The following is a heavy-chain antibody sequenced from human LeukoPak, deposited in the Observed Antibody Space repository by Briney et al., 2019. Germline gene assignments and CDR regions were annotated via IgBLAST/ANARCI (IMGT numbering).Heavy chain of an antibody. CDR1: GGSISSGDYY. Sequence: PSQTLSLTCTVSGGSISSGDYYWSWMRQPPGKGLEWIGYIYYSGSTYYNPSLKSRVTISVDTSKNQFSLKLSSVTAADTAVYYCARGWGYCSSTSCRESAWFDPWGQGTLVTVSS. CDR2: IYYSGST. D-gene: IGHD2-2*01. V-gene: IGHV4-30-4*08. J-gene: IGHJ5*02. CDR3: ARGWGYCSSTSCRESAWFDP.